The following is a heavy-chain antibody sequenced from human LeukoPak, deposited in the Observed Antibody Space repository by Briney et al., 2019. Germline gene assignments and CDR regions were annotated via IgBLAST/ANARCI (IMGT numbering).Heavy chain of an antibody. CDR2: ISAYNGNT. D-gene: IGHD3-10*01. J-gene: IGHJ6*02. CDR1: GYTFTSYG. CDR3: ARDRYYGLGSHPEGGGMDV. Sequence: VASVKVSCKASGYTFTSYGISWVRQAPGQGLEWMGWISAYNGNTNYAQKLQGRVTMTTDTSTTTAYMELTSLRSDDTAMYYCARDRYYGLGSHPEGGGMDVWGQGTTVTVSS. V-gene: IGHV1-18*01.